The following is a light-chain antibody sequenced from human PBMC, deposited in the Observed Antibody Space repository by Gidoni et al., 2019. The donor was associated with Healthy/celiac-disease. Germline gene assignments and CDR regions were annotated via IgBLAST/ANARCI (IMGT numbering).Light chain of an antibody. CDR2: STS. CDR1: TGAVTSGYY. Sequence: QTVVTQEPSLTVSPGGTVTPTCASSTGAVTSGYYPNWFQQKPGQAPRELISSTSNQHSWTPARFSGSLLGGKAALTLSGVQPEDEAEYYCLLYYGGAQLGVFGGGTKLTVL. V-gene: IGLV7-43*01. J-gene: IGLJ3*02. CDR3: LLYYGGAQLGV.